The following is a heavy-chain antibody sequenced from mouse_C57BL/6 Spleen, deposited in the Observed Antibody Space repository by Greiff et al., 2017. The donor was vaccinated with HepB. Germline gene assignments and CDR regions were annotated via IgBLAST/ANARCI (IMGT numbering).Heavy chain of an antibody. D-gene: IGHD1-1*01. CDR3: ARAPDYGSSIDY. V-gene: IGHV5-16*01. J-gene: IGHJ2*01. Sequence: EVMLVESEGGLVQPGSSMKLSCTASGFTFSDYYMAWVRQVPEKGLEWVANINYDGSSTYYLDSLKSRFIISRDNAKNILYLQMSSLKSEDTATYYCARAPDYGSSIDYWGQGTTLTVSS. CDR2: INYDGSST. CDR1: GFTFSDYY.